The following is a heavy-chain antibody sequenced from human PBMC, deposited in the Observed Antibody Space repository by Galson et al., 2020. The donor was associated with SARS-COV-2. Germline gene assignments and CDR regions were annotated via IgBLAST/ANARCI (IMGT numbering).Heavy chain of an antibody. CDR2: IHYSGTT. Sequence: SETLSLTCAVSGGSISSGGYYWSWIRQHPGKGLEWIGYIHYSGTTYYNPSLKSRVTISVDTSKNQFSLELNSVTAADTAVYYCARGGDGKTFSWFDPWGQGTLVTVSS. V-gene: IGHV4-31*11. D-gene: IGHD7-27*01. CDR3: ARGGDGKTFSWFDP. J-gene: IGHJ5*02. CDR1: GGSISSGGYY.